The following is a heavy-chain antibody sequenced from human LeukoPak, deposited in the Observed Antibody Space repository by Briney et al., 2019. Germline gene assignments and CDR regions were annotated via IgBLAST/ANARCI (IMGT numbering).Heavy chain of an antibody. Sequence: ASVKVSCKASGYTFTGYDMHWVRQAPGQGLEWMGRINPNSGGTNYAQEFQGRVTMTRDTSIRTAYMELSRLRSDDTAVYYCAREEVYGWEPVLFDYWGQGTLVTVSS. CDR2: INPNSGGT. CDR1: GYTFTGYD. V-gene: IGHV1-2*06. D-gene: IGHD1-26*01. CDR3: AREEVYGWEPVLFDY. J-gene: IGHJ4*02.